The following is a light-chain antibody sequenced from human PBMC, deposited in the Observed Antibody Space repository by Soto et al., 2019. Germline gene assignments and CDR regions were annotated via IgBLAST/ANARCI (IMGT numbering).Light chain of an antibody. CDR2: KAS. CDR1: QNINNW. V-gene: IGKV1-5*03. CDR3: QENNRYPWT. J-gene: IGKJ1*01. Sequence: DIQITPSPSTMPASVGDRVTITCRASQNINNWLAWYQQKPGKGPSLLIYKASNLESGVSSRFSGSGSGTEFTLTISSLQPDDIGTYYCQENNRYPWTFGQGTMV.